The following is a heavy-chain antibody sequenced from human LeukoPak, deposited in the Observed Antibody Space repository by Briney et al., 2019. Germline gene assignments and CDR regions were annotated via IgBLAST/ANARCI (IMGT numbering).Heavy chain of an antibody. Sequence: ASVKVSCKVPGYTLTELSMHWVRQAPGKGLEWMGGFDPEDGETIYAQKFQGRVTMTEDTSTDTAYMELSSLRSEDTAVYYCATNYASRTALEYWGQGTLVTVSS. CDR1: GYTLTELS. J-gene: IGHJ4*02. CDR3: ATNYASRTALEY. V-gene: IGHV1-24*01. D-gene: IGHD2-2*01. CDR2: FDPEDGET.